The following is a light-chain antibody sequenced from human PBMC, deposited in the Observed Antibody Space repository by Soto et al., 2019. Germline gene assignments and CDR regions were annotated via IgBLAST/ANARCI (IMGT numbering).Light chain of an antibody. V-gene: IGKV1-5*03. J-gene: IGKJ1*01. CDR1: QSISSW. CDR3: QQYNSS. Sequence: DIQMTQSPSILSASVGDRVTITCRASQSISSWLAWYQQKPGKAPKLLIYKASSLESGVPSRFSGSGSGTEFTLTISSLQPDDFATYYCQQYNSSFGQGTKVEIK. CDR2: KAS.